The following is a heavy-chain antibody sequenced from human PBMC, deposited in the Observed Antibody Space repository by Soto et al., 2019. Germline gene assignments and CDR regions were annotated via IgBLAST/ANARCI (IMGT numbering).Heavy chain of an antibody. D-gene: IGHD2-2*01. CDR1: GLTLSSYP. Sequence: GRSLRLSCAASGLTLSSYPMSCVRQAPGKGLEWVSAISGSGGSTYYADSVKGRFTISRDNSKNTLYLQMNSLRAEDTAVYYCAKWLGYCSSTSCRDYWGQGT. V-gene: IGHV3-23*01. CDR2: ISGSGGST. CDR3: AKWLGYCSSTSCRDY. J-gene: IGHJ4*02.